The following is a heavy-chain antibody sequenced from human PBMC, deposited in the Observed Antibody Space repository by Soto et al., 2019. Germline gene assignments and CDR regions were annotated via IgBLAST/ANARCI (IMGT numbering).Heavy chain of an antibody. CDR3: ARDVAVTTGGFDP. Sequence: SETLSLTCTVSGRSISSGGYYWSWIRQHPGKGLEWIGYIYYSGSTYYNPSLKSRVTISVDTSKNQFSLKLSSVTAADTAVYYCARDVAVTTGGFDPWGQGTLVTVSS. D-gene: IGHD4-17*01. J-gene: IGHJ5*02. V-gene: IGHV4-31*03. CDR1: GRSISSGGYY. CDR2: IYYSGST.